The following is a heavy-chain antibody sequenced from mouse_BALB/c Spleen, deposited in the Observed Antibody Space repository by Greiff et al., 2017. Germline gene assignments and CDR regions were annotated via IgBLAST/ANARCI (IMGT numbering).Heavy chain of an antibody. D-gene: IGHD3-3*01. V-gene: IGHV5-12-1*01. CDR3: ARHLGD. CDR1: GFAFSSYD. J-gene: IGHJ2*01. CDR2: ISSGGGST. Sequence: EVMLVESGGGLVKPGGSLKLSCAASGFAFSSYDMSWVRQTPEKRLEWVAYISSGGGSTYYPDTVKGRFTISRDNAKNTLYLQMSSLKSEDTAMYYCARHLGDWGQGTTLTVSS.